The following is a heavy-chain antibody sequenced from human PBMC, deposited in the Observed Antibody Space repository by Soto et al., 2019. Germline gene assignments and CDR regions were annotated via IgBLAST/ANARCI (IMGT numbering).Heavy chain of an antibody. CDR2: ISSSGSTI. Sequence: GGSLRLSCAASGFTFSSYAMSWVRQAPGKGLEWVSYISSSGSTIYYADSVKGRFTISRDNAKNSLYLQMNSLRAEDTAVYYCARGDWYFTMVRGVDPTSWGQGTMVTVS. J-gene: IGHJ3*01. V-gene: IGHV3-48*04. CDR1: GFTFSSYA. CDR3: ARGDWYFTMVRGVDPTS. D-gene: IGHD3-10*01.